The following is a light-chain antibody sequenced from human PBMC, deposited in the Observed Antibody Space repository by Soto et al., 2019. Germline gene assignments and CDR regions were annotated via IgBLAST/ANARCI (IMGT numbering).Light chain of an antibody. CDR2: EVS. J-gene: IGLJ3*02. Sequence: QSALTQPASVSGSPGQSITISCTGTSSDVGAYNYVSWYQQHPGKAPKLMIYEVSNRPSGVSNRFSRSKSGNTASLTISGLQAEDEGDYYCSSYTSGSTWVFGGGTKLTVL. CDR3: SSYTSGSTWV. V-gene: IGLV2-14*01. CDR1: SSDVGAYNY.